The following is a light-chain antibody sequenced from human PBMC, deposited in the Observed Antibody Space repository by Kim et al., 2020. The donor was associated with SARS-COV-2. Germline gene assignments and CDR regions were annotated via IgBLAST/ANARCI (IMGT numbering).Light chain of an antibody. CDR2: RNN. CDR1: ASTIGSKF. V-gene: IGLV1-47*01. J-gene: IGLJ2*01. Sequence: QSVLTQQPSASGTPGQKVTISCSGSASTIGSKFIYWYQQLPGTTPKLLIYRNNQRPSGVPDRFSGSKSGTSASLAISGLRSEDEADYYCAAWDDSLSGPGVFGGGTQLTVL. CDR3: AAWDDSLSGPGV.